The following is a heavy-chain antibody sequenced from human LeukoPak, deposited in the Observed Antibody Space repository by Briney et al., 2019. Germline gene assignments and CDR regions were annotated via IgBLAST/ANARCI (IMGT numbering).Heavy chain of an antibody. V-gene: IGHV3-11*04. J-gene: IGHJ4*02. D-gene: IGHD1-26*01. CDR1: GFTFSDYY. Sequence: KTGGSLRLSCAASGFTFSDYYMSWLRQAPGKGLEWVSYISNSGNNIYYADSVKGQFTISRDNAKNSLYLQMNSLRAEDAAVYYCARARGSYSFDCWGQGTLVTVSS. CDR2: ISNSGNNI. CDR3: ARARGSYSFDC.